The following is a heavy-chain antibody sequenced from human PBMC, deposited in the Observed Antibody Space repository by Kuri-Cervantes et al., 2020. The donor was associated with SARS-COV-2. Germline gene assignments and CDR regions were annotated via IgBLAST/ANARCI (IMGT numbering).Heavy chain of an antibody. J-gene: IGHJ5*02. CDR3: AKGGNRDNWFDP. CDR1: GFTFSSYS. V-gene: IGHV3-21*04. Sequence: GESLKISCAASGFTFSSYSMNWVRQAPGKGLEWVSSISSSSSYIYYADSVKGRFTISRDNSKNTLYLQMNSLRAEDTAVYYCAKGGNRDNWFDPWGQGTLVTVSS. D-gene: IGHD1-14*01. CDR2: ISSSSSYI.